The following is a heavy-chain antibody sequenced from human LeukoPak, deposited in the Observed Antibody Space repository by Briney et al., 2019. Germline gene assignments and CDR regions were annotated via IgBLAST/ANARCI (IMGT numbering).Heavy chain of an antibody. D-gene: IGHD6-13*01. CDR1: GGSIRSYY. Sequence: PSETLSLTCTVSGGSIRSYYWSWIRQSPEKGLEWIGYIYYSGSTNYNPSLKSRVTISVDTSKNQFSLKLSSVTAADTAVYYCARVGSSSWSNYYYGMDVWGQGTTVTVSS. J-gene: IGHJ6*02. CDR2: IYYSGST. CDR3: ARVGSSSWSNYYYGMDV. V-gene: IGHV4-59*01.